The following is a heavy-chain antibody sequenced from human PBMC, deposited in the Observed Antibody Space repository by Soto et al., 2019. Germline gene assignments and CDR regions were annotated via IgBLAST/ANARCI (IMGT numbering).Heavy chain of an antibody. J-gene: IGHJ5*02. CDR3: ARETGTEEGGNWFDP. CDR2: IKQDGSEK. Sequence: PGGFLRLSWAASGFTFSSHWMSWVRQAPGKGLEWVANIKQDGSEKYYVDSVKGRFTISRDNAKNSLYLQMNSLRAEDTAVYYCARETGTEEGGNWFDPWGQGTLVTVSS. CDR1: GFTFSSHW. V-gene: IGHV3-7*01. D-gene: IGHD1-7*01.